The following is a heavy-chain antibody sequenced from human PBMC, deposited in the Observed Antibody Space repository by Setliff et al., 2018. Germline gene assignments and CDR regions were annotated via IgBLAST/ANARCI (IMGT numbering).Heavy chain of an antibody. V-gene: IGHV4-34*08. CDR2: INHSGST. CDR1: GFTFSSYS. J-gene: IGHJ4*02. Sequence: LRLSCAASGFTFSSYSMNWVRQPPGKGLEWIGEINHSGSTNYNPSLKSRVTISVDTSKNQFSLKLSSVTAADTALYYCTVYNTGSSKDHYWGQGTPVTVSS. CDR3: TVYNTGSSKDHY. D-gene: IGHD2-8*02.